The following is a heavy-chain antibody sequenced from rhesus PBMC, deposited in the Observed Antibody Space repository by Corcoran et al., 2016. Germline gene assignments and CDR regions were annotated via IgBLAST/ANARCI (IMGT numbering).Heavy chain of an antibody. D-gene: IGHD4-29*01. CDR2: ISPNNGNK. Sequence: QVQLVQSGAEIKQPGASVMLSCKASGFTFPSYYMHWLRPAPGQTLDWIGLISPNNGNKGYAQNFQGRVTITTDTSTSTGYMELSSLRSEDTAVYYCTRSEAAFFDYWGQGVLVTVSS. J-gene: IGHJ4*01. CDR1: GFTFPSYY. V-gene: IGHV1-1*01. CDR3: TRSEAAFFDY.